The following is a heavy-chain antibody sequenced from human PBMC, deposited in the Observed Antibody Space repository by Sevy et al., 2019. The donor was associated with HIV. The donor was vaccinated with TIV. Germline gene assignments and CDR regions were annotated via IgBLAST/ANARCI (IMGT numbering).Heavy chain of an antibody. CDR2: ISGSGGST. J-gene: IGHJ3*01. CDR1: EITLSNYA. Sequence: GGSLRLSCAASEITLSNYAMNWVRQAPGRGLERVSAISGSGGSTYYADSVKGRFTISRDNSKNTLSLQMHSLRVEDMAVYYCAKDRAVLVGDAFDLWGQGTMVTVSS. V-gene: IGHV3-23*01. D-gene: IGHD2-15*01. CDR3: AKDRAVLVGDAFDL.